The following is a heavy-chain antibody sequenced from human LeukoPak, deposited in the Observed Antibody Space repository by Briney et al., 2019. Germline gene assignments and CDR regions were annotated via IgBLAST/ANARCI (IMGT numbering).Heavy chain of an antibody. CDR2: VYSSGTT. D-gene: IGHD6-19*01. CDR3: ASGSGGAFDI. J-gene: IGHJ3*02. Sequence: GGSLRLSCAASGFTVSSNYMGWVCQSPGKGLEWVSVVYSSGTTFYADSVKGRFTSSRDNSKNTLYLQMNSLRAEDTAVYYCASGSGGAFDIWGQGTMVTVSS. CDR1: GFTVSSNY. V-gene: IGHV3-53*01.